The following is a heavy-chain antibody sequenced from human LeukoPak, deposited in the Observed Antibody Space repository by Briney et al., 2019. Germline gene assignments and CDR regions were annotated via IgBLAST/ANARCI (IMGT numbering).Heavy chain of an antibody. D-gene: IGHD3-16*02. CDR1: GGSFSGYY. Sequence: PSETLSLTCAVYGGSFSGYYWSWIRQPPGKGLEWIGEINHSGSTNYNPSLKSRVTISVDTSKNQFSPKLSSVTAADAAVYYCARGPWKFVWGSYRSLFDYWGQGTLVTVSS. V-gene: IGHV4-34*01. J-gene: IGHJ4*02. CDR3: ARGPWKFVWGSYRSLFDY. CDR2: INHSGST.